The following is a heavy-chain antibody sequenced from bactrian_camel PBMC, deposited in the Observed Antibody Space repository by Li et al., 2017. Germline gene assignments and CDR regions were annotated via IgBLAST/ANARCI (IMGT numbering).Heavy chain of an antibody. CDR1: GYFDDDHS. Sequence: HVQLVESGGGSVQAGTSLTLTCSGYFDDDHSMGWFRQVPGKQREKVALIGSDKATHYSQSVKGRFTISRDNAKNSVYLQMNSLKLEDTAMYYCAADFGPYCSGSYLARRANFEGQGTQVTVS. CDR2: IGSDKAT. V-gene: IGHV3S53*01. J-gene: IGHJ4*01. D-gene: IGHD2*01.